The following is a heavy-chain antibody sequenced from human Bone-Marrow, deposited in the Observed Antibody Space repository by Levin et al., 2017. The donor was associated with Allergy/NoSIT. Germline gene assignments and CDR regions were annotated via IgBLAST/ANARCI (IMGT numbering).Heavy chain of an antibody. CDR1: GFTFSSYS. D-gene: IGHD6-19*01. CDR2: ISSSSSYI. J-gene: IGHJ3*02. CDR3: ARPGIAVAGNAFDI. V-gene: IGHV3-21*01. Sequence: ETLSLTCAASGFTFSSYSMNWVRQAPGKGLEWVSSISSSSSYIYYADSVKGRFTISRDNAKNSLYLQMNSLRAEDTAVYYCARPGIAVAGNAFDIWGQGTMVTVSS.